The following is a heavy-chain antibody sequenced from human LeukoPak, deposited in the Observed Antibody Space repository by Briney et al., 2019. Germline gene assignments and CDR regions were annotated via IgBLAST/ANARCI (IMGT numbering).Heavy chain of an antibody. D-gene: IGHD7-27*01. CDR3: ASHPNRGAPFDY. V-gene: IGHV4-39*07. CDR2: IYFSGST. J-gene: IGHJ4*02. CDR1: GGSISSSSYY. Sequence: SETLSLTCTVSGGSISSSSYYWGWVRQPPGKGLEWIGSIYFSGSTYYNPSLKSRVTILVDTSKNQFSLKVSSVTAADTAVYYCASHPNRGAPFDYWGQGTLVTVSS.